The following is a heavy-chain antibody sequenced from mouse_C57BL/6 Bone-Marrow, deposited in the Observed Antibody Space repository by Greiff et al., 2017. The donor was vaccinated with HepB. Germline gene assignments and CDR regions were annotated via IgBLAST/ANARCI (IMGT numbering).Heavy chain of an antibody. D-gene: IGHD1-1*01. CDR3: TTGYYGSSYDYAMGY. V-gene: IGHV14-4*01. J-gene: IGHJ4*01. CDR1: GFNIKDDY. CDR2: IDPENGDT. Sequence: EVKLEESGAELVRPGASVKLSCTASGFNIKDDYMHWVKQRPEQGLEWIGWIDPENGDTEYDSKFQGKATITADTSSNTAYLQLSSLTSEDTAVDYCTTGYYGSSYDYAMGYWGQGTSVTVSS.